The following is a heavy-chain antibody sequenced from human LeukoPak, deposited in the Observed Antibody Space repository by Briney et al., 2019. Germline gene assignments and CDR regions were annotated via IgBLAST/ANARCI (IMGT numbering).Heavy chain of an antibody. CDR1: RFTFSSYW. D-gene: IGHD3-22*01. Sequence: GGSLRLSCAASRFTFSSYWMHWVRQTPGKGLMWVSSIESDGSTIYADSVKDRFTISRDNAKNSLYLQMNSLRAEDTAVYYCARDPFSYYYDSSGYTNDAFDIWGQGTMVTVSS. V-gene: IGHV3-74*01. CDR2: IESDGST. J-gene: IGHJ3*02. CDR3: ARDPFSYYYDSSGYTNDAFDI.